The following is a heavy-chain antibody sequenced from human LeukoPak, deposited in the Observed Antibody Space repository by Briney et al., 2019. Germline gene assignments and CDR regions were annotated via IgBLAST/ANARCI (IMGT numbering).Heavy chain of an antibody. D-gene: IGHD5-18*01. Sequence: GRSLRLSCAASGVTFSSYAMHWVRQAPGKGLEWVAVISYDGSNKYYADSVKGRFTISRDNSKNTLYLQMNSLRAEDTAVYYCARGGTQLWLRVGAFDIWGQGTMVTVSS. CDR3: ARGGTQLWLRVGAFDI. V-gene: IGHV3-30-3*01. CDR2: ISYDGSNK. CDR1: GVTFSSYA. J-gene: IGHJ3*02.